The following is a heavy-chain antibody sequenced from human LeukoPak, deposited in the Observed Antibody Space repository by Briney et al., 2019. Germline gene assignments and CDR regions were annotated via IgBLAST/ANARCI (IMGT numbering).Heavy chain of an antibody. V-gene: IGHV3-23*01. J-gene: IGHJ4*02. Sequence: PGGSLRLSCAASGFTFSSYAMSWVRRAPGKGLKWVSGISGSGGSTHYADSVKGRFTISRDNSKNTLYLQMNSLRVEDTAVYYCAPSAFDYWGQGTLVTVSS. CDR2: ISGSGGST. CDR1: GFTFSSYA. CDR3: APSAFDY.